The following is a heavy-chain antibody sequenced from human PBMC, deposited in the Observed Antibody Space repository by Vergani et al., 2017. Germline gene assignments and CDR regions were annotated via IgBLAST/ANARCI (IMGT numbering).Heavy chain of an antibody. J-gene: IGHJ4*02. CDR3: ARGVVVVAATSSLDY. D-gene: IGHD2-15*01. V-gene: IGHV4-39*07. CDR2: INHSGST. Sequence: QLQLQESGPGLVKPSETLSLTCTVSGGSISSSSYYWGWIRQPPGKGLEWIGEINHSGSTNYNPSLKSRVTISVDTSKNQFSLKLSSVTAADTAVYYCARGVVVVAATSSLDYWGQGTLVTVSS. CDR1: GGSISSSSYY.